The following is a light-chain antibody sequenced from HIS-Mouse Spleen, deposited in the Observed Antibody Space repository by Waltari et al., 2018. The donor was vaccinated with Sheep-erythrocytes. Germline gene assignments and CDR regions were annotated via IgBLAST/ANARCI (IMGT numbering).Light chain of an antibody. V-gene: IGLV1-51*01. CDR1: SSNLGNTY. Sequence: QSVLTQPPSVSAAPGQKVTISRSGSSSNLGNTYASWYQQLPGTAPKLLIYDNNKRPSGIPDRFSGSKSGTSATLGITGLQTGDEADYYCGTWDSSLSAGVFGGGTKLTVL. J-gene: IGLJ3*02. CDR2: DNN. CDR3: GTWDSSLSAGV.